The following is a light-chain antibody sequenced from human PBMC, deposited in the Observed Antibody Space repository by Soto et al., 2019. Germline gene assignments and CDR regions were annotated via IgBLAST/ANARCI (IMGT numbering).Light chain of an antibody. CDR2: NTY. J-gene: IGLJ2*01. CDR1: SGSVSTSYY. Sequence: QTVVTQEPSFSVSPGGTVTLTCGLTSGSVSTSYYPSWYQQTPGQAPRTLIYNTYTRSSGVPDRFSASILGDKAALTITGAQADDESYYYCVLYIGSGIAVFGGGTKLTVL. V-gene: IGLV8-61*01. CDR3: VLYIGSGIAV.